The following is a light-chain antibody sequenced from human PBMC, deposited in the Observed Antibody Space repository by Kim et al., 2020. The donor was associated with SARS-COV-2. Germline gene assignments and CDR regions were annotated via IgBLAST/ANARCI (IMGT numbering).Light chain of an antibody. V-gene: IGKV3-15*01. J-gene: IGKJ2*01. CDR2: GAS. CDR3: HQYNDWPPGDT. Sequence: SPGGQSALHVWASQRVSNNLAWYQLEPGRAPRRLIYGASTRATGTPARFSASGSGTDFTLTVSSLQSEDFAVYYCHQYNDWPPGDTFGQGTKLEI. CDR1: QRVSNN.